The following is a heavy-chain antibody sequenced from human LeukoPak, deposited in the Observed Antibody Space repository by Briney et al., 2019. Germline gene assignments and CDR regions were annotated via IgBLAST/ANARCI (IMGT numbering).Heavy chain of an antibody. D-gene: IGHD4-11*01. CDR3: AGTTDYSSFLAY. Sequence: SETLSLTCTVSGGSISSSSYYWGWIRQPPGKGLEWIGSIYYSGSTYYNPSLKSRVTISVDTSKNQFSLQLNSVTPEDTAEYYGAGTTDYSSFLAYWGQGTLVTVSS. CDR1: GGSISSSSYY. CDR2: IYYSGST. J-gene: IGHJ4*02. V-gene: IGHV4-39*07.